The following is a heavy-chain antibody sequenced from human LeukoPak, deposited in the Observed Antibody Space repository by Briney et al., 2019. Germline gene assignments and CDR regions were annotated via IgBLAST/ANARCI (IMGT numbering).Heavy chain of an antibody. V-gene: IGHV3-64D*09. CDR3: VKRYSSGWYDS. J-gene: IGHJ5*01. CDR2: ISSDGGGT. D-gene: IGHD6-19*01. CDR1: GFTFSTYV. Sequence: GGSLRLSCSASGFTFSTYVMHWVRQAPGKGLEYVSAISSDGGGTYYADSVKGRFTISRDNSKNTLYLQMSSLRAEDTAVYYCVKRYSSGWYDSWGQGTLVTVSS.